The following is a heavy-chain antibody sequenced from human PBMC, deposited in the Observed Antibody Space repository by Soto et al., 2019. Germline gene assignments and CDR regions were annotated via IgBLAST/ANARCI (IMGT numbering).Heavy chain of an antibody. Sequence: QVQLQESGPGLVKPSQTLSLTCTVSGGSISSGDYYWDWIRQPPGKGLEWIGYISYTGYTYYNPSLQSRVTMSVDTSKNHFSLKLTSVTAADTAVYYCARDYYASGSLFYWGQGTLVTVSS. CDR1: GGSISSGDYY. V-gene: IGHV4-30-4*01. CDR3: ARDYYASGSLFY. J-gene: IGHJ4*02. CDR2: ISYTGYT. D-gene: IGHD3-10*01.